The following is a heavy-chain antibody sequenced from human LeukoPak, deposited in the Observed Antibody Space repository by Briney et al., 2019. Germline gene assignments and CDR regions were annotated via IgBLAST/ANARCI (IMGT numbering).Heavy chain of an antibody. CDR2: IYHSGSS. V-gene: IGHV4-4*02. D-gene: IGHD2-2*01. CDR1: DGSISGSNW. J-gene: IGHJ4*02. CDR3: ARRYCSTSSCHFDS. Sequence: SGTLSLTCTVSDGSISGSNWWSWVRQPPGRGPEWIGEIYHSGSSNFNPSLKSRVTISVDKSKNQFSLNLNSMTAADTAVCYCARRYCSTSSCHFDSWGQGTLVTVSS.